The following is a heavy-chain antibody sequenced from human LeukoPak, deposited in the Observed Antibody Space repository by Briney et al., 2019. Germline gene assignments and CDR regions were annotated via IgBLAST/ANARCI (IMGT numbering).Heavy chain of an antibody. D-gene: IGHD1-26*01. Sequence: GGSLRLSCAASGFTFGTYAMNWVRQAPGKGLEWVSGIGGSGGNTWYADSVKGRFTISRDNSKNTLYLQMNRLRAEDTATYYCAKYRTGPPYGLDVWGQGTTVTVSS. V-gene: IGHV3-23*01. CDR2: IGGSGGNT. J-gene: IGHJ6*02. CDR3: AKYRTGPPYGLDV. CDR1: GFTFGTYA.